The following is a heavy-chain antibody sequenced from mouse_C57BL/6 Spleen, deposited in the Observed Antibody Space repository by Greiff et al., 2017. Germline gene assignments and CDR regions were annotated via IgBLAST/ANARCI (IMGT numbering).Heavy chain of an antibody. Sequence: EVQLVESGGGLVQPGGSLSLSCAASGFTFTDYYMSWVRQPPGKALEWLGVIRNKANGYTTAYSASVKGRFTISRDNSQSILYLQMNALRAADSSTYDFASHYSYDDYYAMDYWGQGTSVTVSS. CDR3: ASHYSYDDYYAMDY. CDR1: GFTFTDYY. V-gene: IGHV7-3*01. J-gene: IGHJ4*01. D-gene: IGHD2-12*01. CDR2: IRNKANGYTT.